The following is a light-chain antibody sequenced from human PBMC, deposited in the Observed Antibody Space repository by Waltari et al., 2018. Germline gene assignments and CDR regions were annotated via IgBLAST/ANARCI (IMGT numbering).Light chain of an antibody. J-gene: IGLJ3*02. CDR3: ASWDGSLDGWV. Sequence: QSVLTQPPSASGTPGQRVTISCSGSSSNIATNVVHWYQLLPGTAPNPLLYNDNDRPSGVPDRFSGSRSGSSASLAITGLQSEDEADYFCASWDGSLDGWVFGGGTTVTVL. CDR2: NDN. V-gene: IGLV1-44*01. CDR1: SSNIATNV.